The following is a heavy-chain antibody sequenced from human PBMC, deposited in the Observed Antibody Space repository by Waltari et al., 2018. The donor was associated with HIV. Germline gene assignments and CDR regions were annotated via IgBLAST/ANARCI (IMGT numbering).Heavy chain of an antibody. V-gene: IGHV4-4*02. D-gene: IGHD2-21*01. Sequence: QVQLQESGPRQVEPSGTLSLTCAVSGGSISTYNWWTWVRQPPGKGLEWIGEIYRPGSTNYNNSLKSRVTMSVDKSKNQFSLELRSVTAADTAVYYCVRVVSDGHGSSWLDPWGQGTLVTVSS. CDR2: IYRPGST. J-gene: IGHJ5*02. CDR1: GGSISTYNW. CDR3: VRVVSDGHGSSWLDP.